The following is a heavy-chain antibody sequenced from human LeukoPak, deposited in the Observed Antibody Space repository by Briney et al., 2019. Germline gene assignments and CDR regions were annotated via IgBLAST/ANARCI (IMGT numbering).Heavy chain of an antibody. CDR1: GGSISSYY. Sequence: SETLSLTCTVSGGSISSYYWGWIRQPPGKVLEWIGYISYSGSTNYNPSLKSRVTISADTSKSQFSLNLNSVTAADTAVYYCARRIVVAGGDWFDPWGQGTLVTVSS. CDR2: ISYSGST. J-gene: IGHJ5*02. CDR3: ARRIVVAGGDWFDP. V-gene: IGHV4-59*08. D-gene: IGHD6-19*01.